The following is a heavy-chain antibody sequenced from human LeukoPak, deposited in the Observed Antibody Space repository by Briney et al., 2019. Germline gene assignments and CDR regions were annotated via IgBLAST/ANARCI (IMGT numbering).Heavy chain of an antibody. V-gene: IGHV1-24*01. D-gene: IGHD6-13*01. J-gene: IGHJ4*02. Sequence: ASVKVSCKVSGYTLTELSMHWVRQAPGKGLEWMGGFGPEDPEDGEPIYAQKFQGRVAMTEDTSTDTAYMELSSLTSEDTALYYCTTGKIYCSSCSDDFWGQGTLVTVSS. CDR1: GYTLTELS. CDR3: TTGKIYCSSCSDDF. CDR2: FGPEDPEDGEP.